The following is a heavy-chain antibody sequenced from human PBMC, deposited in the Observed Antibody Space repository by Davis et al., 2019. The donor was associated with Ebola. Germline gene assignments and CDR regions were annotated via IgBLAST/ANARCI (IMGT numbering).Heavy chain of an antibody. CDR1: GYSFTSYW. CDR2: IYPGDSDT. D-gene: IGHD2/OR15-2a*01. CDR3: ARPRPRHFDYYYGMDV. J-gene: IGHJ6*02. Sequence: GASLKISCTGSGYSFTSYWIGWVRQLPGKGLEWMGIIYPGDSDTRYSPSFQGQVTIPADKSITTAYLQWSSLKASDTAMYYCARPRPRHFDYYYGMDVWGQGTTVTVSS. V-gene: IGHV5-51*01.